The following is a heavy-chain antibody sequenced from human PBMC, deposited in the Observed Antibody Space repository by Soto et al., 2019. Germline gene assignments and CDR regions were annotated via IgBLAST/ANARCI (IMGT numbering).Heavy chain of an antibody. J-gene: IGHJ4*02. D-gene: IGHD3-22*01. V-gene: IGHV3-74*01. CDR3: ARARVIRDYYFDY. CDR2: INSDGSST. CDR1: GFTFSSYW. Sequence: TGGSLRLSCAASGFTFSSYWMHWVRQAPGKGLVWVSRINSDGSSTSYADSVKGRFTISRDNAKNTLYLQMNSLRAEDTAVYYCARARVIRDYYFDYWGQGTLVTVSS.